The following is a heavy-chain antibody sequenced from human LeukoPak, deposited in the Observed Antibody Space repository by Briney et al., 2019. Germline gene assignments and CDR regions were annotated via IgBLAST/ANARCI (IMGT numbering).Heavy chain of an antibody. D-gene: IGHD6-13*01. CDR3: ASYYSSTHDY. V-gene: IGHV3-48*02. Sequence: PGGSLRLSCAASGFTSSGYSMHWVRQAPGKGLEWVSYISSSSSTIYYADSVKGRFTISRDNAQNSLYLQMNSLRDEDTAVYYCASYYSSTHDYWGQGTLVTVSS. J-gene: IGHJ4*02. CDR2: ISSSSSTI. CDR1: GFTSSGYS.